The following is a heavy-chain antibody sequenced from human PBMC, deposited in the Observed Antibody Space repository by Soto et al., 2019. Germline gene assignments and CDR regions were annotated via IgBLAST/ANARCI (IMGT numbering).Heavy chain of an antibody. V-gene: IGHV3-21*01. D-gene: IGHD3-16*02. CDR2: ISSSSSYI. CDR1: GFTFSSYS. J-gene: IGHJ6*03. CDR3: ASAPRSDYDYIWGSYRPSDYYYMDV. Sequence: GGSLRLSCAASGFTFSSYSMNWVRQAPGKGLEWVSSISSSSSYIYYADSVKGRFTISRDNAKNSLYLQMNSLRAEDTAVYYCASAPRSDYDYIWGSYRPSDYYYMDVWGKGTTVTVSS.